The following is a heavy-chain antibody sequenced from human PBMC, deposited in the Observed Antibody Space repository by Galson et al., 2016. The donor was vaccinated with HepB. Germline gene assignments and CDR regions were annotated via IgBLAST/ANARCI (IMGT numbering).Heavy chain of an antibody. CDR1: GGSISPYY. Sequence: GGSISPYYWSWIRQPTGKGLEWIGYIYYKGNTDYNPSLRGRVTMSVDTSKNHFSLKLTSVTAADTAIYYCARSNFGDYIHYWGQGALVTVSS. CDR3: ARSNFGDYIHY. D-gene: IGHD4-17*01. J-gene: IGHJ4*02. V-gene: IGHV4-59*01. CDR2: IYYKGNT.